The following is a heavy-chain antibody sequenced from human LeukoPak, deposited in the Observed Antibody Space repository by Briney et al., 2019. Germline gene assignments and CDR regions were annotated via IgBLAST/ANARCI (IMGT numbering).Heavy chain of an antibody. CDR1: GFTFSTYA. D-gene: IGHD1-7*01. CDR3: AKEGGNYLPAFDY. Sequence: AGGSLRLSCAASGFTFSTYAMNWARQAPGKGLEWVSAISGSGDTTYYADSVKGRFTISRDNSKNTLYLQMNSLRAEDTAVYYCAKEGGNYLPAFDYWGQGTLVTVSS. V-gene: IGHV3-23*01. J-gene: IGHJ4*02. CDR2: ISGSGDTT.